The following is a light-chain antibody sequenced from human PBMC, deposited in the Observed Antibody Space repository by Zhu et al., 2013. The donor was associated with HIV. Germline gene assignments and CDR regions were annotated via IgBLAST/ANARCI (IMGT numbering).Light chain of an antibody. CDR1: EDIGSW. CDR2: AAS. CDR3: QQYTRYPFA. Sequence: DIQMTQSPSSVSASIGDRVTITCRASEDIGSWLVWYQQRPGKAPKFLISAASSMQSGAPSRFTGSRSGTDFTLTINSLQPEDFATYYCQQYTRYPFAFGGGTKVEMK. V-gene: IGKV1D-16*01. J-gene: IGKJ4*01.